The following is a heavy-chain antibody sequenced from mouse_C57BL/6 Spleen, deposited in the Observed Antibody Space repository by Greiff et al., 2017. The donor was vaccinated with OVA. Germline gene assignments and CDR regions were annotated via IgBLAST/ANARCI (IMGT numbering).Heavy chain of an antibody. CDR1: GYAFSSSW. Sequence: LEESGPELVKPGASVKISCKASGYAFSSSWMNWVKQRPGKGLEWIGRIYPGDGDTNYNGKFKGKATLTADKSSSTAYMQLSSLTSEDSAVYFCASYDYLDYWGQGTTLTVSS. CDR2: IYPGDGDT. V-gene: IGHV1-82*01. D-gene: IGHD2-3*01. J-gene: IGHJ2*01. CDR3: ASYDYLDY.